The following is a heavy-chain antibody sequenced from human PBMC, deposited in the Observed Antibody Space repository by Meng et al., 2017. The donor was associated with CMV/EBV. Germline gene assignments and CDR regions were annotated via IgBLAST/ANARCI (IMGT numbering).Heavy chain of an antibody. J-gene: IGHJ4*02. CDR2: INPSGGST. CDR3: ARESSYDFSHDY. CDR1: GYTFSSYY. Sequence: QVMLLCFGAEVKKPWASVKVYCKASGYTFSSYYMHWVRQAPGKGLEWMGIINPSGGSTSYAQKFQGRVTMTSDTSTSTVYMELSSLRSEDTAVYYCARESSYDFSHDYWGQGTLVTVSS. D-gene: IGHD3-3*01. V-gene: IGHV1-46*01.